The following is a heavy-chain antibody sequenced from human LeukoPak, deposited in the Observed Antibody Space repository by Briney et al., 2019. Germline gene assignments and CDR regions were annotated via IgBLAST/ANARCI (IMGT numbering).Heavy chain of an antibody. Sequence: GGSLRLSCAASGFTVSSNYMSWVRQAPGKGLEWVSVIYSGGSTYYADSVKGRFTISRDNSKNTLYLQMNSLRAEDTAVYYCARDRYFDLLLPSGMDVWGQGTTVTVSS. J-gene: IGHJ6*02. D-gene: IGHD3-9*01. CDR3: ARDRYFDLLLPSGMDV. CDR1: GFTVSSNY. CDR2: IYSGGST. V-gene: IGHV3-66*01.